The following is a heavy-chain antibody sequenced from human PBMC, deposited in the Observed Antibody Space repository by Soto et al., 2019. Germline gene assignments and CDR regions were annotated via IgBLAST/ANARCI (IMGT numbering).Heavy chain of an antibody. V-gene: IGHV4-59*08. D-gene: IGHD2-15*01. CDR1: GGSISSYY. J-gene: IGHJ5*02. CDR2: IYYSGST. Sequence: SETLSLTCTVSGGSISSYYWSWIRQPPGKGLEWIGYIYYSGSTNYNPSLKSRVTISVDTSKNQFSLKLSSVTAADTAVYYCARLEGYCSGGSCYQGKIWFDPWGQGTLVTVSS. CDR3: ARLEGYCSGGSCYQGKIWFDP.